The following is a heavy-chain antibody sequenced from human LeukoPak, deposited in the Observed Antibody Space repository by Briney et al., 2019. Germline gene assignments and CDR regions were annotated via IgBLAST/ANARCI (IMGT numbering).Heavy chain of an antibody. D-gene: IGHD2-15*01. CDR1: GFTFGDYA. CDR3: TTPLGYCSGGSCYSAFDI. V-gene: IGHV3-49*03. J-gene: IGHJ3*02. Sequence: GGSLRLSCTASGFTFGDYAMSWFRQAPGKGLEGVGFIRSKAYGGTTEYAASVKGRFTISRDDSKSIAYLQMNSLKTEDTAVYYCTTPLGYCSGGSCYSAFDIWGQGTMVTVSS. CDR2: IRSKAYGGTT.